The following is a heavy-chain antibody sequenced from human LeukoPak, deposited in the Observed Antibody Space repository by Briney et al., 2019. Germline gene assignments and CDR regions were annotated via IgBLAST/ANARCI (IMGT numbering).Heavy chain of an antibody. J-gene: IGHJ6*03. CDR3: ARAPSYSSSWYRQFDLVWEDYYYYMDV. CDR2: IYYSGST. Sequence: SETLSLTCTVSGGSISSHYWSWIRQPPGKGLEWIGYIYYSGSTNYNPSLKSRVTISVDTSKNQFSLKLSSVTAADTAVYYCARAPSYSSSWYRQFDLVWEDYYYYMDVWGKGTTVTVSS. D-gene: IGHD6-13*01. V-gene: IGHV4-59*11. CDR1: GGSISSHY.